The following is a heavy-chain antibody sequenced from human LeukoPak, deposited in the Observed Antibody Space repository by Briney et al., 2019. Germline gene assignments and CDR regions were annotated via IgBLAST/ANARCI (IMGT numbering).Heavy chain of an antibody. J-gene: IGHJ1*01. CDR1: GFTFSGYN. D-gene: IGHD3-22*01. CDR3: ARAPSEIGGYYPEYFRH. Sequence: PGGSLRLSCVGSGFTFSGYNIDWVRQAPGKGLVWVSRIKSDGSTNYADSVKGRFTISRDNANNTLSLQMNSLRPEDTGVYYCARAPSEIGGYYPEYFRHWGQGTLVTVSS. CDR2: IKSDGST. V-gene: IGHV3-74*01.